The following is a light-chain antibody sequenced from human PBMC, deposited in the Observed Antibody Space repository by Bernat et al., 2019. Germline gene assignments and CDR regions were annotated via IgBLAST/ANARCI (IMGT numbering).Light chain of an antibody. J-gene: IGLJ3*02. Sequence: QSVLTQPPSVSGAPGQRVTISCTGNSSNIGSYYDVHWYQLLPGTAPKALIYGNSDRPSGVPDRFSGSKSGTSASLAITGLQPEDEADYYCQSYDSSRSAWVFGGGTKLTVL. V-gene: IGLV1-40*01. CDR3: QSYDSSRSAWV. CDR2: GNS. CDR1: SSNIGSYYD.